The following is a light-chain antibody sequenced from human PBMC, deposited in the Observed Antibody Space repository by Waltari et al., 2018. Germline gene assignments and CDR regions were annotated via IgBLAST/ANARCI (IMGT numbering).Light chain of an antibody. Sequence: QSVLTQPPSAAAAPGKTVTISCLGTTSTNGDYYVSWYQQFPGTAPKLLIYDGYSRPSGIPDRFSGSKSGTSATLTITGLQTGDEADYYCGTWDGSLSVGVFGGGTKLTVL. V-gene: IGLV1-51*01. CDR3: GTWDGSLSVGV. CDR1: TSTNGDYY. CDR2: DGY. J-gene: IGLJ2*01.